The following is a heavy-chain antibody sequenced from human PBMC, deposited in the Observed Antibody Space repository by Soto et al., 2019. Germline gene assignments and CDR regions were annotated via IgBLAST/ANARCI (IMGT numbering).Heavy chain of an antibody. CDR2: IGTAGDT. D-gene: IGHD6-6*01. CDR1: GFTFSSYD. J-gene: IGHJ6*02. V-gene: IGHV3-13*01. Sequence: GSLRLSCAASGFTFSSYDMHWVRQATGKGLEWVSAIGTAGDTYYPGSVKGRFTISRENAKNSLYLQMNSLRAEDTAVYYCARALEYSSSLGIGYYGMDVWGQGTTVTVSS. CDR3: ARALEYSSSLGIGYYGMDV.